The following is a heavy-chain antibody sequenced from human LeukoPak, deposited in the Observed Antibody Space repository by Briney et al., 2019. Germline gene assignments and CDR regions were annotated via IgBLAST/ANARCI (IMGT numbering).Heavy chain of an antibody. V-gene: IGHV1-46*01. Sequence: GASVKVSCKASGYTFTSYYMHWVRQAPGQGLEWMGIINPSGGSTSYAQKFQGRVTMTRDTSTSTVYIELSSLRSEDTAVYYCARVPRLRHSSGWYHHPRGMDVWGQGTTVTVSS. CDR2: INPSGGST. CDR1: GYTFTSYY. J-gene: IGHJ6*02. D-gene: IGHD6-19*01. CDR3: ARVPRLRHSSGWYHHPRGMDV.